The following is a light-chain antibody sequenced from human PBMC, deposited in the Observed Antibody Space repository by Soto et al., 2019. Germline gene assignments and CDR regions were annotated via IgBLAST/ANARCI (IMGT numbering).Light chain of an antibody. CDR3: QVLDTNGDHRGV. Sequence: SYELTQLPSVSVAPGQTATITCGGNHLGTQAVHWYRQRPGQAPVLVVYDDTERPSGIPQRFSGSNSGNTATLTISRVEAGDEADYYWQVLDTNGDHRGVFGGGTKVTVL. J-gene: IGLJ3*02. CDR1: HLGTQA. CDR2: DDT. V-gene: IGLV3-21*02.